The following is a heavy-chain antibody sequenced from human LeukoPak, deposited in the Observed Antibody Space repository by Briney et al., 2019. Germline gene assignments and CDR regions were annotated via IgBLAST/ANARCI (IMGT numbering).Heavy chain of an antibody. J-gene: IGHJ5*02. CDR3: AKMVDYYGSGSPFDP. V-gene: IGHV5-51*01. CDR2: IYPGDSDT. D-gene: IGHD3-10*01. Sequence: GESLKISCKGSGYSFTNYWIGWVRQMPGKGLEWMGIIYPGDSDTRYSPSFQGQVTISADKSISTAYLQWNSLKASDTAMYYCAKMVDYYGSGSPFDPWGQGTLVTVSS. CDR1: GYSFTNYW.